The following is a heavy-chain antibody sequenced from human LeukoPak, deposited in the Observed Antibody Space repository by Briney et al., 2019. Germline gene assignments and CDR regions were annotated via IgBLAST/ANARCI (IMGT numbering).Heavy chain of an antibody. CDR3: ASLVDTAMVSSYYYYMDV. Sequence: GRSLRLSCAASGFTFSSYAMHWVRQAPGKGLEWVAVISYDGSNKYYADSVKGRFTISRDNSKNTLYLQMNSLRSEDTAVYYCASLVDTAMVSSYYYYMDVWGKGTTVTVSS. V-gene: IGHV3-30-3*01. J-gene: IGHJ6*03. D-gene: IGHD5-18*01. CDR2: ISYDGSNK. CDR1: GFTFSSYA.